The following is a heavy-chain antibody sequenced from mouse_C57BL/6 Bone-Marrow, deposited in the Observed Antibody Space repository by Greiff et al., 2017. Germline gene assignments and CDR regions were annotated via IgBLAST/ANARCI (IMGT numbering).Heavy chain of an antibody. CDR1: GYTFTSYG. CDR2: IYPRSGNT. CDR3: ARGLRRAYYAMDY. V-gene: IGHV1-81*01. Sequence: VQLQQSGAELARPGASVKLSCKASGYTFTSYGISWVKQSTGQGLEWIGEIYPRSGNTYYNEKFKGKATLTADKSSSTAYMELRSLTSEDSAVYFCARGLRRAYYAMDYWGQGTSVTVSS. D-gene: IGHD2-2*01. J-gene: IGHJ4*01.